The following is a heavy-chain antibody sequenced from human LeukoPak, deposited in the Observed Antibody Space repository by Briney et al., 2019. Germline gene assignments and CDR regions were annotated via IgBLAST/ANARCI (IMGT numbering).Heavy chain of an antibody. CDR1: GYSFTSYW. Sequence: PGESLKISCKGSGYSFTSYWIGWGRQMPGKGLEWMGTIYPGDSDTTYSATFQGQVTISADKSISTAYLQWSSLKASETAMYHCARQRGGDSHRAFDIWGQGTMVTVSS. CDR3: ARQRGGDSHRAFDI. J-gene: IGHJ3*02. V-gene: IGHV5-51*01. CDR2: IYPGDSDT. D-gene: IGHD2-21*01.